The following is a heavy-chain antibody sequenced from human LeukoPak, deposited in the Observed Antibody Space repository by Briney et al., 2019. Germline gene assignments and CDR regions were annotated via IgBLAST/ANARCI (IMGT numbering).Heavy chain of an antibody. J-gene: IGHJ3*02. Sequence: GGSLRLSCAASGFTFSSYWMHWVRQAPGKGLVWVSRINSDGSSTSYADSVKGRFTISRDNAKNTLYLQMNSLRAEDTALYYCARIRAAAGSGAFDIWGQGTMVTVSS. CDR1: GFTFSSYW. CDR3: ARIRAAAGSGAFDI. CDR2: INSDGSST. D-gene: IGHD6-13*01. V-gene: IGHV3-74*01.